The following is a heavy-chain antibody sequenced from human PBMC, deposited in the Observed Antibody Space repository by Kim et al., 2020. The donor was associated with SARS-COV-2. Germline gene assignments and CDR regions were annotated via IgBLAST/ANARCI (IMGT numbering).Heavy chain of an antibody. V-gene: IGHV1-24*01. Sequence: ASVKVSCKVSGYTLTELSMHWVRQAPGKGLEWMGGFDPEDGETIYAQKFQGRVTMTEDTSTDTAYMELSSLRSEDTAVYYCATLNYDILTGSAKGAFDYWGQGTLVTVSS. CDR3: ATLNYDILTGSAKGAFDY. CDR2: FDPEDGET. CDR1: GYTLTELS. J-gene: IGHJ4*02. D-gene: IGHD3-9*01.